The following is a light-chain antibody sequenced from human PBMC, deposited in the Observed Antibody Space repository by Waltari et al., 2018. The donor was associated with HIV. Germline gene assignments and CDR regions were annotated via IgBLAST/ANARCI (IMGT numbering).Light chain of an antibody. V-gene: IGKV4-1*01. J-gene: IGKJ2*01. Sequence: DIVMTQSPDSLAVSLGERATINCKSSQSVLFNSKNRNYLAWYQQKPGQPPKLLIYWASTRESGVPDRFSGSGSGTDFTLTISSLQAEDVAVYFCQQYFSTLYTFGQATKLEIK. CDR3: QQYFSTLYT. CDR2: WAS. CDR1: QSVLFNSKNRNY.